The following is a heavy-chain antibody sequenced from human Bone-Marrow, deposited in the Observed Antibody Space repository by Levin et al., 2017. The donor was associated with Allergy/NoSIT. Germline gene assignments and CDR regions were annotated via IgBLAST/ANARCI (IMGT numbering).Heavy chain of an antibody. J-gene: IGHJ2*01. V-gene: IGHV4-4*07. CDR3: ARGRRDGYSNYWYFDL. D-gene: IGHD5-24*01. Sequence: SETLSLSCTVSGGSISDNYWSWLRQPAGKGLEDIGRMFLSGSTNYNPSFKSRVTMSVDTSKNQLSLKMRSVTAADTAVYYCARGRRDGYSNYWYFDLWGRGTLVTVS. CDR2: MFLSGST. CDR1: GGSISDNY.